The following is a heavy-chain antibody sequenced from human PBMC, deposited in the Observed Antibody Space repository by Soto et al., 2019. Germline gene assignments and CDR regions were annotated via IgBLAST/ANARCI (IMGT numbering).Heavy chain of an antibody. D-gene: IGHD3-10*01. CDR2: ISSSSSTI. CDR3: ASLPRITMVRGVIAYYYYMDV. V-gene: IGHV3-48*01. CDR1: GFTFSSYS. J-gene: IGHJ6*03. Sequence: EVQLVESGGGLVQPGGSLRLSCAASGFTFSSYSMNWVRQAPGKGLEWVSYISSSSSTIYYADSVKGRFTISRDNAKNSLYLQINSLRAEDTVVYYCASLPRITMVRGVIAYYYYMDVWGKGTTVTVSS.